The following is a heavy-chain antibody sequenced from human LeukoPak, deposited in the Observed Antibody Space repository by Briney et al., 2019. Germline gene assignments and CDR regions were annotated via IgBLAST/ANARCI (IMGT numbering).Heavy chain of an antibody. J-gene: IGHJ3*02. Sequence: PSETLSLTCTVSGGSISSYYWSWIRQPPGKGLEWIGYIYTSGSTNYNPSLKSRVTISVDTSKNQFSLKLSSVTAAATAVYYCARHSETAMVSAFDIWGQGTMVTVSS. D-gene: IGHD5-18*01. CDR3: ARHSETAMVSAFDI. CDR1: GGSISSYY. V-gene: IGHV4-4*09. CDR2: IYTSGST.